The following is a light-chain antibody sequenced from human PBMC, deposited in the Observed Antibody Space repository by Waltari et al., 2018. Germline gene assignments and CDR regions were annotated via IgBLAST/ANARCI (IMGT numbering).Light chain of an antibody. J-gene: IGLJ3*02. CDR3: SSYTTSKSWV. CDR1: SRSVRAYNY. Sequence: QSALTQPAVSGSPGQSITTPSTGTSRSVRAYNYFPWYQQTPGKAPRLIIYEVGVRPSGVSNRFSGSKSGYTAFLTISGLQAEDEADYYCSSYTTSKSWVFGGGTKLTVL. V-gene: IGLV2-14*01. CDR2: EVG.